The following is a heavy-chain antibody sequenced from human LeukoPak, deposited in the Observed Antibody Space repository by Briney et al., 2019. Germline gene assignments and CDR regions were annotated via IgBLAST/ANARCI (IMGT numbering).Heavy chain of an antibody. CDR3: ARDPTDCGGDCHTYYYYGMDV. CDR1: GFTFSSYS. J-gene: IGHJ6*02. V-gene: IGHV3-21*01. Sequence: GGSLRLSCAASGFTFSSYSMNWVRQAPGKGLEWVSSISSSSSYIYYADSVKGRFTISRDNSKNTLYLQMNSLRAEDTAVYYCARDPTDCGGDCHTYYYYGMDVWGQGTTVTVSS. CDR2: ISSSSSYI. D-gene: IGHD2-21*02.